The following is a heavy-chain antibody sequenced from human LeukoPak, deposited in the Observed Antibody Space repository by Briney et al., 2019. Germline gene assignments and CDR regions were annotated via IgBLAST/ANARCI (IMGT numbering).Heavy chain of an antibody. CDR2: ISSSSSYI. CDR3: AKEGGSYSRHNFDY. J-gene: IGHJ4*02. CDR1: GFTFSSYS. V-gene: IGHV3-21*04. Sequence: GGSLRLSCAASGFTFSSYSMNWVRQAPGKGLEWVSSISSSSSYIYYADSVKGRFTISRDNAKNSLYLQMNSLRAEDTAVYYCAKEGGSYSRHNFDYWGQGTLVTVSS. D-gene: IGHD1-26*01.